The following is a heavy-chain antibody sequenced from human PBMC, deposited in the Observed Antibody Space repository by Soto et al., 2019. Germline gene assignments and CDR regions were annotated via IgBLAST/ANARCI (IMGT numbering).Heavy chain of an antibody. V-gene: IGHV3-23*01. J-gene: IGHJ4*02. CDR2: ISDSGSNT. D-gene: IGHD5-12*01. CDR3: AKDLTPTVAIGWYFDY. CDR1: GFTFSSYA. Sequence: GSLRLSCAASGFTFSSYAMNWVRQAPGKGLEWVSGISDSGSNTYYADSVKGRFTFSRDNSKNTLYLQMDSLRAEDTAVYYCAKDLTPTVAIGWYFDYWGQGTLVTVSS.